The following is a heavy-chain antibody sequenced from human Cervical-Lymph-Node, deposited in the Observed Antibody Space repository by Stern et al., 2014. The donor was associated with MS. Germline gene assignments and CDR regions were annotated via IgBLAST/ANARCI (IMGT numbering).Heavy chain of an antibody. CDR3: AKLEGGPLTGALPN. J-gene: IGHJ4*02. Sequence: QVQLVQSGSELRKPGASVRVSCKASGYDFKAHAMNWVRQAPGQGLEWMGWINANTGDPTYSQGFTGRFFSLDASVSTAYLQINNLKAEDTALYYCAKLEGGPLTGALPNWGQGTLVTVSS. CDR2: INANTGDP. CDR1: GYDFKAHA. V-gene: IGHV7-4-1*02. D-gene: IGHD3-9*01.